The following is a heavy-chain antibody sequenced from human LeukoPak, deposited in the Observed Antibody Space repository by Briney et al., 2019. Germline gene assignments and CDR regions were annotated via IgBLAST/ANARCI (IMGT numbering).Heavy chain of an antibody. CDR2: ISAYNGNT. J-gene: IGHJ4*02. Sequence: ASVKVSCKASGYTFTSYGISWVRQAPGQGLEWMGWISAYNGNTNYAQKFQGRVTITADKSTSTGYMEVTGLRSDDTAIYYCARGRGSRTGYNGDYLDFWGQGTLVTVSS. D-gene: IGHD5-18*01. CDR1: GYTFTSYG. CDR3: ARGRGSRTGYNGDYLDF. V-gene: IGHV1-18*01.